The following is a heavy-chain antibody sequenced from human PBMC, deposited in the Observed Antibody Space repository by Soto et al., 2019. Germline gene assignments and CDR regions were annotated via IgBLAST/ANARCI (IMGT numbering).Heavy chain of an antibody. CDR2: IKSKTDGGTT. V-gene: IGHV3-15*07. Sequence: EVQLVESGGGLVKPGGSLRLSCAASGFTFSNAWMNWVRQAPGKGLEWVGRIKSKTDGGTTDYAAPVKGRFTISRDDSKNTLYLRMNSLKTEDTAVYYCTTVAAYYDFWSGYDFDYWGQGTLVTVSS. CDR1: GFTFSNAW. D-gene: IGHD3-3*01. J-gene: IGHJ4*02. CDR3: TTVAAYYDFWSGYDFDY.